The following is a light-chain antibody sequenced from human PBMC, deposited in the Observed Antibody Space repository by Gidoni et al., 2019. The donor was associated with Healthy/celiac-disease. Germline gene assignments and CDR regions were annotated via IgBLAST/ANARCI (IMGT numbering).Light chain of an antibody. CDR2: SNN. V-gene: IGLV1-44*01. J-gene: IGLJ3*02. CDR3: AAWDDSLNGWV. CDR1: SSNIGSNT. Sequence: QSVLTQPPSASGTPARRVPISCSGSSSNIGSNTVNWYQQLPGTAPKLLIYSNNQRPSGVPDRFSGSKSGTSASLAISGLQSEDEADYYCAAWDDSLNGWVFGGGTKLTVL.